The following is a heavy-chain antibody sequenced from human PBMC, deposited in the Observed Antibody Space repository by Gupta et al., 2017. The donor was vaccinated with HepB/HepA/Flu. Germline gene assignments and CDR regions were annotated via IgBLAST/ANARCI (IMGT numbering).Heavy chain of an antibody. Sequence: EVQLLESGGGLVQPGGSLRLSCAASGFTFSSYAMNWVRPPPGKGLEWVSGMSGSGGSTYYADSVKGRFTISRDNSKNTLYLQMNSLRAEDTAVYYCAKGRGRSYYYGMDVWGQGTTVTVSS. CDR2: MSGSGGST. V-gene: IGHV3-23*01. CDR1: GFTFSSYA. CDR3: AKGRGRSYYYGMDV. D-gene: IGHD6-25*01. J-gene: IGHJ6*02.